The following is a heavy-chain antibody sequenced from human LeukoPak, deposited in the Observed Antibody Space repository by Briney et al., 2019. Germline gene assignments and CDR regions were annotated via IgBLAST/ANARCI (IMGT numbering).Heavy chain of an antibody. Sequence: GASVKVSCKASGGTFSSYAISWVRQAPGQGLEWMGGIIPIFGTANYAQKFQGRVTITADESTSTAYMELSSLRSEDTAVYYCASSRELSSLAAAGTWAPDYWGQGTLVTVSS. CDR1: GGTFSSYA. V-gene: IGHV1-69*13. CDR2: IIPIFGTA. J-gene: IGHJ4*02. D-gene: IGHD6-13*01. CDR3: ASSRELSSLAAAGTWAPDY.